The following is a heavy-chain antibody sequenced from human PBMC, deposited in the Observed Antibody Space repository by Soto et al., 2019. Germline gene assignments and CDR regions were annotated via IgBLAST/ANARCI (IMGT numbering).Heavy chain of an antibody. CDR1: GGSISSSSYY. D-gene: IGHD3-9*01. J-gene: IGHJ6*02. CDR2: IYYSGST. Sequence: PSETLSLTCTVSGGSISSSSYYWGWIRQPPGKGPEWLGSIYYSGSTYYNPSLKSRLTISVDTSKNQFSLKLSSMTAADRAAYYCTRHHDRRHYDYFGLDIWGQGTTVTVSS. V-gene: IGHV4-39*01. CDR3: TRHHDRRHYDYFGLDI.